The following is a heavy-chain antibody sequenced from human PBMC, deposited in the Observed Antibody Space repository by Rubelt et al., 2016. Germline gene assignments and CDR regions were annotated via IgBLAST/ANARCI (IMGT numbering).Heavy chain of an antibody. CDR2: INHSGST. V-gene: IGHV4-34*01. CDR3: AGHIAAAVRMGAFDI. J-gene: IGHJ3*02. D-gene: IGHD6-13*01. CDR1: GGSFSGYY. Sequence: QVQLQQWGAGLLKPSETLSLTCAVYGGSFSGYYWSWIRQPPGKGLEWIGEINHSGSTNYNPSLKVRVTISVDTAKYQFSRKLSSVTAADTAVYYCAGHIAAAVRMGAFDIWGQGTMVTVAS.